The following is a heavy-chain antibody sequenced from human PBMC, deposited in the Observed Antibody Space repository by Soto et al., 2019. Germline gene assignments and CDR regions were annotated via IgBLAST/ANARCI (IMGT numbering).Heavy chain of an antibody. J-gene: IGHJ4*02. V-gene: IGHV3-23*01. CDR3: ARTRGTHCSGGSCYYFDI. D-gene: IGHD2-15*01. CDR1: GFGFGNYA. CDR2: ISGSGLVT. Sequence: AQLSESGGGLVRPGGSLRVSCAASGFGFGNYAMAWIRQAPGKGLEWGSSISGSGLVTYYADSVRGRFAVCRDNSRNTLFLQMNSLRAEDTAVYYCARTRGTHCSGGSCYYFDIWGRGTLVSV.